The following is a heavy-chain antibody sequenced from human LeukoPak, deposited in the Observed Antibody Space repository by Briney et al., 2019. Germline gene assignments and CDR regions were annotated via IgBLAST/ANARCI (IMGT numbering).Heavy chain of an antibody. J-gene: IGHJ3*02. CDR3: ARHGGSYAFDI. D-gene: IGHD2-15*01. CDR2: IYYSGST. Sequence: SETLSLTCAVYGGSFSGYYWSWIRQPPGKGLEWIGYIYYSGSTNYNPSLKSRVTISVDTSKDQFSLKLSSVTAADTAVYYCARHGGSYAFDIWGQGTMVTVSS. V-gene: IGHV4-59*08. CDR1: GGSFSGYY.